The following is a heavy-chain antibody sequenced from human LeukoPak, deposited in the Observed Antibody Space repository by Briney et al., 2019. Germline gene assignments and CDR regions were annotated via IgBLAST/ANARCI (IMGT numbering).Heavy chain of an antibody. D-gene: IGHD3-10*01. J-gene: IGHJ6*03. Sequence: PGGSLRLSCAASGFTFRNFWMHWVRHVPGEGLVWVSRIIYDGAATNYADSVRGRFTISRDNANNMLYLQMNSLRVEDTGIYYCTREKVLRGDYYYMDVWGKGTTVTVSS. CDR3: TREKVLRGDYYYMDV. CDR1: GFTFRNFW. CDR2: IIYDGAAT. V-gene: IGHV3-74*01.